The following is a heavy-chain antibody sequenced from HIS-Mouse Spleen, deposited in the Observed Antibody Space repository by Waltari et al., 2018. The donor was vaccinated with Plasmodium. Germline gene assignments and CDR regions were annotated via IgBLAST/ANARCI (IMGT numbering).Heavy chain of an antibody. D-gene: IGHD7-27*01. Sequence: EVQLVESGGGLIQPGGSLRPACAASGFNVSSNYMSWVRQAPGKGLEWVSVIYSGGSTYYADSVKGRFTISRDNSKNTLYLQMNSLRAEDTAVYYCARDNWGSSYYYYGMDVWGQGTTVTVSS. CDR1: GFNVSSNY. CDR2: IYSGGST. J-gene: IGHJ6*02. CDR3: ARDNWGSSYYYYGMDV. V-gene: IGHV3-53*01.